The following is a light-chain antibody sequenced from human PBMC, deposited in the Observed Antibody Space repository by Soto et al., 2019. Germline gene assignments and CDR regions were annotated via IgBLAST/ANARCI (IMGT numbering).Light chain of an antibody. CDR1: LSISSTY. Sequence: DIVLNQSPGTLSLSRCVTVGVSXRAILSISSTYLTGYHQRPGQAPWLLIYGTSSRATGFPARFSGSGSGTEFNLTISSLQSEDFGVYYCQQYNNWPRATFGGGAKVDIK. CDR2: GTS. CDR3: QQYNNWPRAT. J-gene: IGKJ4*01. V-gene: IGKV3-15*01.